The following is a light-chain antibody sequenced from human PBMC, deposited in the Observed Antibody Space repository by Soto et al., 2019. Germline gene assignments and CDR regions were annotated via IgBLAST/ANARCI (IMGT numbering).Light chain of an antibody. J-gene: IGLJ1*01. Sequence: QSVLTQPASVSGSPGQSITMSCTGTNSDVGGYEYVSWYQQYPGRAPKLMIYDVTNRPSGVSGRFSGSKFGNTASLTISGLQAEDEADYYCSSYTSSSLDVFGTGTKLTVL. CDR2: DVT. V-gene: IGLV2-14*01. CDR3: SSYTSSSLDV. CDR1: NSDVGGYEY.